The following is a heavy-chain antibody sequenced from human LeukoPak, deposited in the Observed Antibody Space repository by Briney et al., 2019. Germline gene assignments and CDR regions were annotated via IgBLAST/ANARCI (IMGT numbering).Heavy chain of an antibody. CDR1: GGSISSGDYY. CDR2: IYYSGST. J-gene: IGHJ5*02. D-gene: IGHD5-18*01. Sequence: SETLSLTCTVSGGSISSGDYYWSWIRQPPGKGLEWIGYIYYSGSTNYNPSLKSRVTISVDTSKNQFSLKLSSVTAADTAVYYCARDRGYSYGKNWFDPWGQGTLVTVSS. V-gene: IGHV4-61*08. CDR3: ARDRGYSYGKNWFDP.